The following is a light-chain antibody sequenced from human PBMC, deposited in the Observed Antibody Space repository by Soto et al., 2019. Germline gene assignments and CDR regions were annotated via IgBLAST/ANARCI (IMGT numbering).Light chain of an antibody. CDR2: GAS. J-gene: IGKJ1*01. V-gene: IGKV3-20*01. Sequence: EIVLTQSPGTLSLSPGERGTLSCRASQTVSSNYLAWYQQKPGQAPSLLMYGASRRAAGIPERFSGSGSGTDFTLTISRLEPEDFAVYYCQQYNNWPPVTFGQGTKVDIK. CDR1: QTVSSNY. CDR3: QQYNNWPPVT.